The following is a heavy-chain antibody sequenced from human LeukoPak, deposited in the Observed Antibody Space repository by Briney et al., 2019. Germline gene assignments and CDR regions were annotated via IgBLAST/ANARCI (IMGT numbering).Heavy chain of an antibody. Sequence: ASVKVSCKASGYTFTSYAMNWVRQAPGQGLEWMGWVNTNTGNPTYAQGSTGRFVFSLDTSVSTAYLQISSLKAEDTAVYYCARESSSSSWSLSYYGMDVWGQGTTVTVSS. CDR2: VNTNTGNP. J-gene: IGHJ6*02. CDR3: ARESSSSSWSLSYYGMDV. D-gene: IGHD6-13*01. V-gene: IGHV7-4-1*02. CDR1: GYTFTSYA.